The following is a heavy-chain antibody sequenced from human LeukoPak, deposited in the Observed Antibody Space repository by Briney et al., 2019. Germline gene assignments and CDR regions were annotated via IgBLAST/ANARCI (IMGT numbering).Heavy chain of an antibody. Sequence: SQTLSLTCAISGDSVSNNSAIWIWIRQSPSRGLQWLGRTYYRSKWCNDYAVSVKSRITLNVDTSKNQFSLQLNPVTPEDTAVYYCARSSNLHYFDYWGQGTQVTVSS. CDR3: ARSSNLHYFDY. CDR1: GDSVSNNSAI. J-gene: IGHJ4*02. V-gene: IGHV6-1*01. CDR2: TYYRSKWCN.